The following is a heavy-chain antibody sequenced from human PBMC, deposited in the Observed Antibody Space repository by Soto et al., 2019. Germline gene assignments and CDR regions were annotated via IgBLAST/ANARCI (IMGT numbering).Heavy chain of an antibody. CDR3: ARVRAARTHDY. CDR1: GFTFSSYA. CDR2: ISYDGSNK. D-gene: IGHD6-6*01. J-gene: IGHJ4*02. V-gene: IGHV3-30-3*01. Sequence: QVQLVESGGGVVQPGRSLRLSCAASGFTFSSYAMHWVRQAPGKGLEWVAVISYDGSNKYYADSVKGRFTISRDNSKNTLYLQMNRLRAEDKAVYYCARVRAARTHDYWGQGTLVTVSS.